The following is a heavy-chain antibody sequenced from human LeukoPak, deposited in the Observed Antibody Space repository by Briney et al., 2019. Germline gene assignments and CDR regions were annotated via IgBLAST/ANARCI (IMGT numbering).Heavy chain of an antibody. CDR3: AGTWIQLWFKGPGEYYLDY. D-gene: IGHD5-18*01. Sequence: SVKVSCKASGGTFTSYAISWVRQAPGQGLEWMGGIIPIFGTANYAQKFHGRVTITADESTSTAYMELSSLRSEDTAVYYCAGTWIQLWFKGPGEYYLDYWGQGTLVTVSS. CDR1: GGTFTSYA. J-gene: IGHJ4*02. V-gene: IGHV1-69*13. CDR2: IIPIFGTA.